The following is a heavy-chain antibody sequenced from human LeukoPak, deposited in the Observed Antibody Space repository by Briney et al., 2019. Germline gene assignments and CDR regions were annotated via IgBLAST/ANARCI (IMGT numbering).Heavy chain of an antibody. J-gene: IGHJ6*02. CDR2: IDPSDSYI. CDR1: GYSFSTYW. V-gene: IGHV5-10-1*01. D-gene: IGHD3-3*02. Sequence: GESLKISCQGSGYSFSTYWINWARQMPGKGLEWMGSIDPSDSYIKYSPSFQGHVTLSADKSINTAYLQWSSLRASDTAMYYCARRPPPFHYYYGMDVWGQGTTVTVSS. CDR3: ARRPPPFHYYYGMDV.